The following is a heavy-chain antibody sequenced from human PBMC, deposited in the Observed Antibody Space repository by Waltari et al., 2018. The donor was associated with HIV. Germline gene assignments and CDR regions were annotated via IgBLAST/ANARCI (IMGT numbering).Heavy chain of an antibody. Sequence: VQLVESGGGLVKPGGPLRLARAGSCFSFSSYSMNWVRQAPGKGLEWVSSISRDSRYIYYADSVKGRFTISRDNARNSLFLQMNSLRADDTAVYYCVRGGEGTYGDYWGQGTLVTVSS. J-gene: IGHJ4*02. CDR2: ISRDSRYI. CDR3: VRGGEGTYGDY. V-gene: IGHV3-21*01. CDR1: CFSFSSYS. D-gene: IGHD3-16*01.